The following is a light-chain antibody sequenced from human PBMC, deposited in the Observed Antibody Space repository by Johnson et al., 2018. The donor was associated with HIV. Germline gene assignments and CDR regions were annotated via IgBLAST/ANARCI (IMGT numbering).Light chain of an antibody. V-gene: IGLV1-51*02. CDR1: SSNIGNNY. Sequence: QSILTQPPSVSAAPGQKVTISCSGTSSNIGNNYVSWYQQLPGTAPKLLIYENNKRPSGIPDRFSGSKSGTSATLGITGLWPEDEADYYCGVWDASLSPHYVFGTGTTITVL. CDR3: GVWDASLSPHYV. CDR2: ENN. J-gene: IGLJ1*01.